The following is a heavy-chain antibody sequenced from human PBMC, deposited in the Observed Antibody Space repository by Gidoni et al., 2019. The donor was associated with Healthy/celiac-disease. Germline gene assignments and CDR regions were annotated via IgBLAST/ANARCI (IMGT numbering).Heavy chain of an antibody. CDR3: ARRREDLYCSGGSCYFGGDVDY. D-gene: IGHD2-15*01. J-gene: IGHJ4*02. CDR2: ISYDGSNK. CDR1: GFPLSSYA. Sequence: QVQLVESGGGVVQPGRSLSLSCAASGFPLSSYAMHWVRQAPGKGLEWVAVISYDGSNKYYADSVKGRFTISRDNSKNTLYLQMNSLRAEDTAVYYCARRREDLYCSGGSCYFGGDVDYWGQGTLVTVSS. V-gene: IGHV3-30-3*01.